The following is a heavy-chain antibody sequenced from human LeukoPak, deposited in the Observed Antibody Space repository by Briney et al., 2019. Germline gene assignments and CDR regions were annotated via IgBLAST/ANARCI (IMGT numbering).Heavy chain of an antibody. CDR3: ASQYSSSSLVY. CDR1: GGSISSHY. D-gene: IGHD6-6*01. J-gene: IGHJ4*02. CDR2: IYYSGST. Sequence: SETLSLTCTVSGGSISSHYWSWIRQPPGKGLEWIGYIYYSGSTNYNPSLKSRVTISVDASKNQFSLKLSSVTAADTAVYYCASQYSSSSLVYWGQGTLVTVSS. V-gene: IGHV4-59*11.